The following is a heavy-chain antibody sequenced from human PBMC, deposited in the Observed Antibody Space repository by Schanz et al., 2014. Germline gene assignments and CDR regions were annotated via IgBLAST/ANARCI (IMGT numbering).Heavy chain of an antibody. CDR3: AKGMGYCSGGTCYDYYEYGLDV. J-gene: IGHJ6*02. CDR2: ISGSGGST. D-gene: IGHD2-15*01. V-gene: IGHV3-23*01. CDR1: GFTFSTYA. Sequence: EVQLLDSGGGLVQPGGSLRLSCAASGFTFSTYAMSWVRQAPGKGLEWVSAISGSGGSTYYADSVKGRFTISRDNSENTLYLQMNSLSADDTAVFDCAKGMGYCSGGTCYDYYEYGLDVWGQGTTVTVSS.